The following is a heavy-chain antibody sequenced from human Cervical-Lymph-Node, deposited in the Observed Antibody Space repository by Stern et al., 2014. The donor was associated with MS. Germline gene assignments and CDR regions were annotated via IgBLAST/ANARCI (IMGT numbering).Heavy chain of an antibody. V-gene: IGHV4-31*03. Sequence: QMQLVQSGPGLVKPSQTLSLTCTVSGGSISSGGYYWTWIRQHPGKGLEWIGYIYSSGSTYYNPSLKSRVNISVETFKNQFSLNLSSVTAADTAVYYCARELPGYYTLDFWGQGTLVTVSS. J-gene: IGHJ4*02. CDR2: IYSSGST. D-gene: IGHD3/OR15-3a*01. CDR1: GGSISSGGYY. CDR3: ARELPGYYTLDF.